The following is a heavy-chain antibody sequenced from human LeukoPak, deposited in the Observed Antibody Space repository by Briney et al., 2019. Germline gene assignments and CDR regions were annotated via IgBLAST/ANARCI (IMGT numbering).Heavy chain of an antibody. V-gene: IGHV4-38-2*02. CDR2: IYHSGST. D-gene: IGHD3-10*01. CDR1: GYSISSGYY. J-gene: IGHJ4*02. CDR3: AASLWFGIYPDY. Sequence: SETLSLTCTVSGYSISSGYYWGWIRQPPGKGLEWIGSIYHSGSTYYNPSLKSRATISVDTSKNHLSLSLNSVTAADTAVYYCAASLWFGIYPDYWGQGSLVTVSS.